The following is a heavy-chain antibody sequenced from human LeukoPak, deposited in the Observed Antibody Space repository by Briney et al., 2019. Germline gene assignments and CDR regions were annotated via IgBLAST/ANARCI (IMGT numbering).Heavy chain of an antibody. D-gene: IGHD2-2*01. CDR2: ISSSGSTI. J-gene: IGHJ5*02. Sequence: GGSLRLSCAASGFTFSDYYMGWIRQAPGKGLEWVSYISSSGSTIYYADSVKGRFTISRDNAKNSLYLQMNSLRAEDTAVYYCAREEIVVVPAAMNWFDPWGQGTLVTVSS. CDR3: AREEIVVVPAAMNWFDP. V-gene: IGHV3-11*01. CDR1: GFTFSDYY.